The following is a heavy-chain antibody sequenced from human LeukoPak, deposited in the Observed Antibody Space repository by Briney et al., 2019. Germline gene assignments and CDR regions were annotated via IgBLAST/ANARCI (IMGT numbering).Heavy chain of an antibody. D-gene: IGHD1-26*01. CDR3: ARRGHSGSYLHFDS. CDR2: IYSSGST. Sequence: SETLSLTCTVSGGPISSFYWSWIRQPPGKGLEWLGYIYSSGSTKYNPSLKSRVTISVDTSKNQFSLKLSSMTAADTAVYYCARRGHSGSYLHFDSWGQGTLVTVSS. V-gene: IGHV4-59*08. J-gene: IGHJ4*02. CDR1: GGPISSFY.